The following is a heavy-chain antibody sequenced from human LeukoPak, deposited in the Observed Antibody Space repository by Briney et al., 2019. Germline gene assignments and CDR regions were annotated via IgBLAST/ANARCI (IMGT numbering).Heavy chain of an antibody. CDR1: GFIFSNHW. CDR2: IKQDGSEK. CDR3: ARDQGGYDSSGYYYEPYYFDY. D-gene: IGHD3-22*01. V-gene: IGHV3-7*01. J-gene: IGHJ4*02. Sequence: PGGSLRLSCAGSGFIFSNHWMSWVRQAPGRGLEWVASIKQDGSEKSYVDSVKGRFTISRDNAKNSLYLQMNSLRAEDTAVYYCARDQGGYDSSGYYYEPYYFDYWGQGTLVTVSS.